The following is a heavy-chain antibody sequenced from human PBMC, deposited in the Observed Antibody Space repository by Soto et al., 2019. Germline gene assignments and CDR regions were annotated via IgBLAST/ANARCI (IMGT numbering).Heavy chain of an antibody. V-gene: IGHV1-58*01. CDR2: IVVGSGNT. Sequence: QMQLVQSGPEVKKPGTSVKVSCKASGFTFTSSAVQWVRQARGQRLEWIGWIVVGSGNTNYAQKFQERVTITRDMSTSTAYMELSSLRSEDTAVYYCAADIAARQEDYYGMDVWGQGTTVTVSS. D-gene: IGHD6-6*01. J-gene: IGHJ6*02. CDR3: AADIAARQEDYYGMDV. CDR1: GFTFTSSA.